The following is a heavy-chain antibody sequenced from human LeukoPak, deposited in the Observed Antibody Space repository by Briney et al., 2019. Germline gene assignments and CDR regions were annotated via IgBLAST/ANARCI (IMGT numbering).Heavy chain of an antibody. V-gene: IGHV4-4*09. D-gene: IGHD3-22*01. CDR2: IYTSGST. J-gene: IGHJ5*02. Sequence: SETLCLTCTVSGGSISSYYWSGIRQPPGKGLEWIGYIYTSGSTNYNPALKSRVTISVDTSKNQFSLKLSSVTAADTAVYYCARHDHDSSGPNWFDPWGQGTLVTVSS. CDR1: GGSISSYY. CDR3: ARHDHDSSGPNWFDP.